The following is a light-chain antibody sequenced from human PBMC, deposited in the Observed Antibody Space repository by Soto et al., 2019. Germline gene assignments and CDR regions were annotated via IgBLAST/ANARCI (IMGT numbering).Light chain of an antibody. V-gene: IGKV3-11*01. CDR2: DAS. CDR3: QQRSNWPPVT. J-gene: IGKJ4*01. Sequence: EIVLTQSPATLSLSPGERATLSCRASQSFSSYLAWYQQKPGQAPRLLIYDASNRATGIPARFSGSGSGTDFTLTISSLEPEDFAIYYCQQRSNWPPVTFGGGTKVEIK. CDR1: QSFSSY.